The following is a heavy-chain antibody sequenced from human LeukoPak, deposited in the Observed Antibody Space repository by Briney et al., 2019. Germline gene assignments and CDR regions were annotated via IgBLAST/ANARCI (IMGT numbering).Heavy chain of an antibody. J-gene: IGHJ3*02. CDR2: IYYSGST. D-gene: IGHD2-2*01. Sequence: PSETLSLTCTVSGGSISSYYWSWIRQPPGKGLEWIGYIYYSGSTNYNPSLESRVTISVDTSKNQFSLKLSSVTAADTAVYYCARSEYQLLKGDAFDIWGQGTMVTVSS. V-gene: IGHV4-59*01. CDR1: GGSISSYY. CDR3: ARSEYQLLKGDAFDI.